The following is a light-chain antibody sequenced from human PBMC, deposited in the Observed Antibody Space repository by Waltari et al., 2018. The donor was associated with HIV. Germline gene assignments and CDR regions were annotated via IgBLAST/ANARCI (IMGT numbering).Light chain of an antibody. Sequence: QSALTQPASVSGSPGQSITISCTGTSSDVGGYNYVSWYQQHPGKAPKLMIDDVSNGPSGVSNRFSGSKAGNTASLTICGLQAEEEADYYCSSYTSSSTLEVVFGGGTKLTVL. CDR1: SSDVGGYNY. CDR3: SSYTSSSTLEVV. V-gene: IGLV2-14*03. J-gene: IGLJ2*01. CDR2: DVS.